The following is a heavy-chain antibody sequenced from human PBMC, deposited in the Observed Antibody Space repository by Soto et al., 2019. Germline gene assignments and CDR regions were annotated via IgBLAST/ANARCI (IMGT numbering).Heavy chain of an antibody. D-gene: IGHD2-2*01. CDR2: IYYSGST. CDR1: GGSISSSIYY. J-gene: IGHJ4*02. CDR3: ARVHCNSTTCHVFDY. Sequence: SETLSLTCPVSGGSISSSIYYWGWIRQPPGKGLEWIGSIYYSGSTYYNPSLKSRVTISVDTSKNQFSLKLSSVTAADTAVYYCARVHCNSTTCHVFDYWGRGTLVTVSS. V-gene: IGHV4-39*07.